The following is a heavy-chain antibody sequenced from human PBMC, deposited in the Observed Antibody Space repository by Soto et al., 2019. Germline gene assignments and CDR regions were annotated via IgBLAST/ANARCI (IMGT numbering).Heavy chain of an antibody. J-gene: IGHJ4*02. CDR1: GGTFGSHG. CDR2: LIAMLGTP. V-gene: IGHV1-69*13. Sequence: SVKVSCKASGGTFGSHGIAWVRQAPGQGLEWMGGLIAMLGTPTYARKVQGRATITADESLTSSYLEPRSLRSEDTAVYFCARGAMANFDYWGQGTVVTVSS. D-gene: IGHD5-18*01. CDR3: ARGAMANFDY.